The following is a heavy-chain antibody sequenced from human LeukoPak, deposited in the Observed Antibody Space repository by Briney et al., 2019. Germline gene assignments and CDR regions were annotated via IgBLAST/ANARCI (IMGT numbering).Heavy chain of an antibody. CDR2: INHSGST. D-gene: IGHD5-24*01. V-gene: IGHV4-34*01. Sequence: SSETLSLTCAVYGGSFSGYYWSWIRQPPGKGLEWIGEINHSGSTNYNPSLKSRVTISGDTSKNQFSLKLSSVTAADTAVYYCARAEMATITPFDYWGQGTLVTVSS. CDR1: GGSFSGYY. J-gene: IGHJ4*02. CDR3: ARAEMATITPFDY.